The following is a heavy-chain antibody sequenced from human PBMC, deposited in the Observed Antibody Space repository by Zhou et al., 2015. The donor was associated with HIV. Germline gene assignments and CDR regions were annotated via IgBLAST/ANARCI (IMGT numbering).Heavy chain of an antibody. CDR3: ARGAISIVGATAEDY. J-gene: IGHJ4*02. V-gene: IGHV1-69*02. CDR1: GGTFSSYT. CDR2: IIPILGIA. Sequence: QVQLVQSGAEVKKPGSSVKVSCKASGGTFSSYTISWVRQAPGQGLEWMGRIIPILGIANYAQKFQGRVTITADKSTSTAYMELSSLRSEDTAVYYCARGAISIVGATAEDYWGQGTLVTVSS. D-gene: IGHD1-26*01.